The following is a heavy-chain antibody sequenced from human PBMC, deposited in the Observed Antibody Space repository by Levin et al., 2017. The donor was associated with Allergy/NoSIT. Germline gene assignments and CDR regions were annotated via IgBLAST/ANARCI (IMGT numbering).Heavy chain of an antibody. J-gene: IGHJ4*02. CDR2: ISSSSSYI. Sequence: KSGGSLRLSCAASGFTFSSYSMNWVRQAPGKGLEWVSSISSSSSYIYYADSVKGRFTISRDNAKNSLYLQMNSLRAEDTAVYYCARLVGYSYGHVDYWGQGTLVTVSS. V-gene: IGHV3-21*01. CDR1: GFTFSSYS. D-gene: IGHD5-18*01. CDR3: ARLVGYSYGHVDY.